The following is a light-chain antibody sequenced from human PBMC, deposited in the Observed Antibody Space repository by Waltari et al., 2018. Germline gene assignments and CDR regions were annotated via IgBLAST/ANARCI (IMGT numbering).Light chain of an antibody. Sequence: QSVLTQPPSVSGAPGQRVTISCTGSRSNIGAGYAVHWYQQLPGTAPKLLIYGNSNRPSGVPDRFSGSKSGTSASLAITGLQAEDEADYYCQSYDSSLSGVVFGGGTKLTVL. CDR2: GNS. CDR1: RSNIGAGYA. V-gene: IGLV1-40*01. CDR3: QSYDSSLSGVV. J-gene: IGLJ2*01.